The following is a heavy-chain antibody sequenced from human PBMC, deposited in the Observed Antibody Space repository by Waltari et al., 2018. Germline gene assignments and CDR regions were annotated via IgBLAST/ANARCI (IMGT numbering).Heavy chain of an antibody. CDR3: ARSHSPWDFYDSNDDYHGYDY. D-gene: IGHD3-22*01. V-gene: IGHV1-18*01. CDR2: IRTNNGDT. Sequence: QVQLVQSGAEVKKPGASASVSCKASGYTLTTYGISWVRQAPGQGLEWMGWIRTNNGDTNYAQKFQGRVTLTTDTSTSTAYLELRSLRSDDTAVYYCARSHSPWDFYDSNDDYHGYDYWGQGTLVTVSS. CDR1: GYTLTTYG. J-gene: IGHJ4*02.